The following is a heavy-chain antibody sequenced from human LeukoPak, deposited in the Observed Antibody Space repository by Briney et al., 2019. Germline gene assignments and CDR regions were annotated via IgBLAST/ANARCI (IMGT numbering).Heavy chain of an antibody. CDR2: ISYDGSNK. V-gene: IGHV3-30*04. CDR1: GFTFSSYA. CDR3: ARGSMIVVAPIDY. Sequence: GGSLRLSCAASGFTFSSYAMHWVRQAPGKGLEWVAVISYDGSNKYYADSVKGRFTISRDNSKNTLYLQMDSLRAEDTAVYYCARGSMIVVAPIDYWGQGTLVTVSS. J-gene: IGHJ4*02. D-gene: IGHD3-22*01.